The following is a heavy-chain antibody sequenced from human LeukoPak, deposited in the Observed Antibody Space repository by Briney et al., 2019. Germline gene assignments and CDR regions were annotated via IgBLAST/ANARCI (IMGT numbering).Heavy chain of an antibody. V-gene: IGHV3-74*01. J-gene: IGHJ6*02. CDR3: ARGGGLDV. Sequence: GGSLRLSCAASGFTFSGSAMHWVRQASGKGLEWVSRIKSDGSSTSYADSVKGRFTISRDNAKNSLYLQMSNLRAEDTAVYFCARGGGLDVWGQGATVTVSS. CDR1: GFTFSGSA. D-gene: IGHD3-16*01. CDR2: IKSDGSST.